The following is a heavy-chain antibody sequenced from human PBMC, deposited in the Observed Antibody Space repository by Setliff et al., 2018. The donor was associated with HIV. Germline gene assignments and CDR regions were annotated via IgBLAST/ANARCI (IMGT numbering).Heavy chain of an antibody. D-gene: IGHD5-12*01. CDR1: GFTFSSYA. J-gene: IGHJ4*02. CDR3: AKDPRAAVATICDY. V-gene: IGHV3-23*01. CDR2: ISGSGGST. Sequence: GSLRLSCVASGFTFSSYAMSWVRQAPGKGLEWVSAISGSGGSTYYADSVKGRFNISRDKSKNTVYLQMYSLRAEDTAVYYCAKDPRAAVATICDYWGQGTLVTVSS.